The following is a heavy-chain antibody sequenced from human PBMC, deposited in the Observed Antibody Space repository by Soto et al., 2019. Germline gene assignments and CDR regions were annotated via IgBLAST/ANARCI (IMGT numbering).Heavy chain of an antibody. CDR2: IRSKANSYAT. CDR1: AFTLSRSA. V-gene: IGHV3-73*01. J-gene: IGHJ3*02. Sequence: PRGYLRDSCAASAFTLSRSAMHGCRQASGKGLEWVGRIRSKANSYATAYAASVKGRFTISRDDSKNTAYLQMNSLKTEDTAVYYCTSSYYDRRGSNDAFDIWGKGT. D-gene: IGHD3-22*01. CDR3: TSSYYDRRGSNDAFDI.